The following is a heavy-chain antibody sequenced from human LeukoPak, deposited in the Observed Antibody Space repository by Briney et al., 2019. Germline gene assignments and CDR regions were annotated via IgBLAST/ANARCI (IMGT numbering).Heavy chain of an antibody. CDR2: ISWNSGSI. D-gene: IGHD5-18*01. CDR3: AKEYRGYSYGYSYFDY. J-gene: IGHJ4*02. Sequence: PGGSLRLSCAASGFTFSSYAMHWVQQAPGKGLEWVSGISWNSGSIGYADSVKGRFTISRDNAKNSLYLQMNSLRAEDTALYYCAKEYRGYSYGYSYFDYWGQGTLVTVSS. CDR1: GFTFSSYA. V-gene: IGHV3-9*01.